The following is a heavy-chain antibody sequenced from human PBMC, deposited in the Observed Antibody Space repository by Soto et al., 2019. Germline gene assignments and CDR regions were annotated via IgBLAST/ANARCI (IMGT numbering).Heavy chain of an antibody. Sequence: QVQLQESGPGLVKPSQTLSLTCTVSGGSIYTGGFYWSWIRQLPGQRLEWLGYIYYTGSTQYTPSLKSRLTISTDPSDNQFSRRLTSVTAADTAVYFCATSLVTSLSRVDYWGQVTLVPVSS. D-gene: IGHD1-26*01. CDR3: ATSLVTSLSRVDY. CDR1: GGSIYTGGFY. V-gene: IGHV4-31*03. CDR2: IYYTGST. J-gene: IGHJ4*02.